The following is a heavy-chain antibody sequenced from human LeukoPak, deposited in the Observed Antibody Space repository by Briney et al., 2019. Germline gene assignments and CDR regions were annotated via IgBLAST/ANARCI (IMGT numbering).Heavy chain of an antibody. V-gene: IGHV3-9*01. J-gene: IGHJ4*02. D-gene: IGHD3-10*01. CDR3: ARDYYYGSGSPPFYFDY. Sequence: PGRSLRLSCAASGFTFDDYAMHWVRQAPGKGLEWVSGISWNSGSIGYADSVKGRFTISRDNAKNSLYLQMNSLRAEDTAVYYCARDYYYGSGSPPFYFDYWGQGTLVTVSS. CDR2: ISWNSGSI. CDR1: GFTFDDYA.